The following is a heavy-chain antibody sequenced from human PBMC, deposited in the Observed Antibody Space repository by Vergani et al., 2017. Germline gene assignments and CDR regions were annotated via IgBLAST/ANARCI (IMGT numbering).Heavy chain of an antibody. Sequence: EVQLVESGGGLVQPGGSLRLSCAASGFTFSTYEMNWVRQAPGKGLEWVSYISSSGNTIYYADSVKGRFTISRDNAKNSLYLQMNSLRAEDTAVYYCARDLKAAAGKYWYFDLWGRGTLVTVSS. V-gene: IGHV3-48*03. CDR2: ISSSGNTI. D-gene: IGHD6-13*01. CDR3: ARDLKAAAGKYWYFDL. CDR1: GFTFSTYE. J-gene: IGHJ2*01.